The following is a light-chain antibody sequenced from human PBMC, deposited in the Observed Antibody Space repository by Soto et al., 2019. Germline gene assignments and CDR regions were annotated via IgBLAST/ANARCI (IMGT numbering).Light chain of an antibody. CDR1: SSDVGGYNY. Sequence: QSALTQPPSASGSPGQSVTISCTGTSSDVGGYNYVSWYQQHPGKAPKLMIYEVCKRPSGVPDRFSGSKSDNTASLTVSGIQAEDEADYYCSSYAGSNNYVFGAGTKLTVL. CDR3: SSYAGSNNYV. J-gene: IGLJ1*01. CDR2: EVC. V-gene: IGLV2-8*01.